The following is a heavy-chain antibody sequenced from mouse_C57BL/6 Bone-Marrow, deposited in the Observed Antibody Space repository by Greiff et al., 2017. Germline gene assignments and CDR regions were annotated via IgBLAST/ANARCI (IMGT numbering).Heavy chain of an antibody. CDR3: TTLRPYYGMYY. J-gene: IGHJ4*01. CDR1: GFNIKDDY. Sequence: EVQLQQSGAELVRPGASVKLSCTASGFNIKDDYMHWVKQRPEQGLEWIGWIDPENGDTEYASKFQGKATITADTSSNTAYLQLSSLTSEETAVYYCTTLRPYYGMYYWGQGTSVTVSS. CDR2: IDPENGDT. D-gene: IGHD1-2*01. V-gene: IGHV14-4*01.